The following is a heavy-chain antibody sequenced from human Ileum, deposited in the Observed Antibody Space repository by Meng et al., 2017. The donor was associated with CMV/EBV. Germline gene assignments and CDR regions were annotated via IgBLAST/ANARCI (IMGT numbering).Heavy chain of an antibody. CDR1: GASLNDYY. Sequence: QVQLQESGLGLVKPSETLSLTCTVSGASLNDYYWSWIRQPAGKGLEWIGRIFATGTTNYNPSLKSRVTMSVDTSKNQFSLKLTSVTAADMAVYFCARDRFDPWGQGALVTVSS. V-gene: IGHV4-4*07. J-gene: IGHJ5*02. CDR3: ARDRFDP. CDR2: IFATGTT.